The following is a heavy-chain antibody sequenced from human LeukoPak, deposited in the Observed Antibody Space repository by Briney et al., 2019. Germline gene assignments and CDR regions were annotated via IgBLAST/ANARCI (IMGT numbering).Heavy chain of an antibody. V-gene: IGHV3-48*01. CDR1: GFTFSTYS. CDR3: ARGSTYYDSSGQVPFDY. D-gene: IGHD3-22*01. CDR2: ISSSSSTI. J-gene: IGHJ4*02. Sequence: GGSLRLSCAASGFTFSTYSMNWVRQAPGKGLEWVSYISSSSSTIYYTDSVKGRFTISRDNAKNSLYPQMNSLRAEDTAVYYCARGSTYYDSSGQVPFDYWGQGTLVTVSS.